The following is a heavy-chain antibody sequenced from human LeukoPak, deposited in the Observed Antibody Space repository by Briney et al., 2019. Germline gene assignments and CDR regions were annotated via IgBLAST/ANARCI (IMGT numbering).Heavy chain of an antibody. Sequence: PGGSLRLSCAASGFTFSSHGMHWVRQAPGKGLEWVAVIWYDGSNKYYADSVKGRFTISRDNSKNTLYLQMNSLRAEDTAVYYCARGGQWELPGYFDYWGQGTLVTVSS. CDR3: ARGGQWELPGYFDY. V-gene: IGHV3-33*01. CDR1: GFTFSSHG. CDR2: IWYDGSNK. D-gene: IGHD1-26*01. J-gene: IGHJ4*02.